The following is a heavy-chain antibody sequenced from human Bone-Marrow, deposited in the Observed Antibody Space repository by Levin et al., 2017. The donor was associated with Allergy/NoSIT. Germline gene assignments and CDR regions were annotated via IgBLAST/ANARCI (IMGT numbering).Heavy chain of an antibody. D-gene: IGHD3-3*01. Sequence: EASVKVSCKASGGTFSSYAISWVRQAPGQGLEWMGGIIPIFGTANYAQKFQGRVTITADESTSTAYMELSSLRSEDTAVYYCARFNYDFWSGFQKPLDYYYYYGMDVWGQGTTVTVSS. J-gene: IGHJ6*02. CDR1: GGTFSSYA. CDR2: IIPIFGTA. CDR3: ARFNYDFWSGFQKPLDYYYYYGMDV. V-gene: IGHV1-69*13.